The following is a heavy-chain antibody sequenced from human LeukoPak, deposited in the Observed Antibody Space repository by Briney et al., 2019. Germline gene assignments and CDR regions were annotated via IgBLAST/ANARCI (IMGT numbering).Heavy chain of an antibody. CDR3: AKNIQRANYFDY. CDR2: IRYDGSNK. Sequence: GGSLRLSCAASGFTFSSYGMHWVRQAPGKGLEWVAFIRYDGSNKYYADSVKGRFTISRDNSKNTLYLQMNSLRAEDTAVYYCAKNIQRANYFDYWGQGTLVTVSS. J-gene: IGHJ4*02. CDR1: GFTFSSYG. V-gene: IGHV3-30*02. D-gene: IGHD1-26*01.